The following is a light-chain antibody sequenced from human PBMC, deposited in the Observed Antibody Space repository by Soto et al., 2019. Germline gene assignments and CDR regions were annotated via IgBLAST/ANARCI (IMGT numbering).Light chain of an antibody. CDR3: KQYNNWPPVYT. CDR1: QSVSSN. Sequence: EIVMTQSPATLSVSPGERATLSCRSSQSVSSNLAWYQQKPGQAPRLLIYGASTRATGIPARFSGSGSGTEFTLTISSLQSEDFAVYDCKQYNNWPPVYTFGQGTKLEIK. V-gene: IGKV3-15*01. CDR2: GAS. J-gene: IGKJ2*01.